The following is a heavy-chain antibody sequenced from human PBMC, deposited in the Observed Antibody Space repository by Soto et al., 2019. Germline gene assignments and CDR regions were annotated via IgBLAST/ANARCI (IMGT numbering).Heavy chain of an antibody. CDR3: ARGLPNYSALDS. J-gene: IGHJ4*02. CDR2: VSSDGSST. CDR1: GFTFSSYW. V-gene: IGHV3-74*01. D-gene: IGHD4-4*01. Sequence: EVQLVESGGGLVQPGESLRLSCAASGFTFSSYWMHWIRQAPGKGLVWVSRVSSDGSSTVYATSVKGRLTISRDNAKNTLYLPMNSLSDEDTAVYYCARGLPNYSALDSWGQGTLVNVSS.